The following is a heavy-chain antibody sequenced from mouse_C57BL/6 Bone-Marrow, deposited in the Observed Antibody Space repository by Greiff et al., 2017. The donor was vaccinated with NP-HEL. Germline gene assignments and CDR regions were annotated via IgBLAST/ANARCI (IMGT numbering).Heavy chain of an antibody. CDR1: GYSITRGYY. J-gene: IGHJ1*03. CDR3: ARGDGYYDWYFDV. V-gene: IGHV3-6*01. D-gene: IGHD2-3*01. CDR2: ISYDGSN. Sequence: ESGPGLVKPSQSLSLTCSVTGYSITRGYYWNWIRQFPGNKLEWMGYISYDGSNNYNPSLKNRISITRDTSKNQFFLKLNSVTTEDTATYYCARGDGYYDWYFDVWGTGTTVTVSS.